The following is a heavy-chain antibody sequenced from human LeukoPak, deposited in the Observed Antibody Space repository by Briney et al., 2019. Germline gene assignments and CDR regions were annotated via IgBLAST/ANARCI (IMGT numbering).Heavy chain of an antibody. CDR2: ISSSSSYT. J-gene: IGHJ4*02. CDR3: ASDPDYGDYSPFDY. D-gene: IGHD4-17*01. Sequence: GGSLRLSCAASGFTFSSYSMNWVRQAPGKGLEWVSSISSSSSYTYYAHSVKARFTISTNNANNSLYLQMTSLRAEDTAVYYCASDPDYGDYSPFDYWGQGXLVTVSS. V-gene: IGHV3-21*01. CDR1: GFTFSSYS.